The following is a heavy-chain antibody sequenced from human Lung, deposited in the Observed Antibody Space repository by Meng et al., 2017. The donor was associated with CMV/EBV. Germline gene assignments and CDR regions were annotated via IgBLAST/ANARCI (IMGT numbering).Heavy chain of an antibody. Sequence: QTQLQESGPELVKPSGTPSLTCAVSGGSISISTWWSWVRQPPGKGLEWIGEIYHSGGTNYNPSLRGRVTISLDKSKNQFSLTLRSVTAADTAVYYCARDPYATGWAGWGQGTLVTVSS. D-gene: IGHD6-19*01. CDR2: IYHSGGT. CDR3: ARDPYATGWAG. V-gene: IGHV4-4*02. J-gene: IGHJ4*02. CDR1: GGSISISTW.